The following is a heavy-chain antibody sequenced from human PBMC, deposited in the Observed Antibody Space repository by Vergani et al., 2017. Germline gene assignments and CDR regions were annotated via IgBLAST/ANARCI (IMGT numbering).Heavy chain of an antibody. CDR2: ISSDGGST. D-gene: IGHD3-22*01. V-gene: IGHV3-23*01. CDR3: AKSSGYFYYYYGMDV. J-gene: IGHJ6*02. Sequence: EVQLLESGGGLVQPGGSLRLSCAASGFTFSTYAMTWVRQAPGKGLEWVSTISSDGGSTYYADSVKGRFTISRDNSKNTLYLQMNSLRAEDTAVYYCAKSSGYFYYYYGMDVWGQGTTVTVSS. CDR1: GFTFSTYA.